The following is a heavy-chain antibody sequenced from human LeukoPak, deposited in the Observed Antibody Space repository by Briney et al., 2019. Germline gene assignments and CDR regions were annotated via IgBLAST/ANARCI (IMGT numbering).Heavy chain of an antibody. CDR2: ISSSSSYI. Sequence: GGSLRLSCAASGFTFSSYGMHWVRQAPGKGLEWVSSISSSSSYIYYADSVKGRFTISRDNAKNSLYLQMNSLRAEDTAVYYCARLIYGDYGVGDYWGQGTLVTVSS. J-gene: IGHJ4*02. CDR3: ARLIYGDYGVGDY. V-gene: IGHV3-21*01. D-gene: IGHD4-17*01. CDR1: GFTFSSYG.